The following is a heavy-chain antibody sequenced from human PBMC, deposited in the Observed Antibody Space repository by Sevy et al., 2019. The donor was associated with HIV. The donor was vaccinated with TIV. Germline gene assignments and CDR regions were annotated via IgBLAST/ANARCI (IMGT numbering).Heavy chain of an antibody. CDR2: INPNGGGT. CDR3: ARARYSSSWYVWFDP. CDR1: GYTFTGYY. V-gene: IGHV1-2*02. J-gene: IGHJ5*02. D-gene: IGHD6-13*01. Sequence: ASVKVSCKASGYTFTGYYMHWVRQAPGQGLEWMGWINPNGGGTNYAQKFQGRVTMTRDTSISTAYMELGRLRSDDTAVYYCARARYSSSWYVWFDPWGQGTLVTVSS.